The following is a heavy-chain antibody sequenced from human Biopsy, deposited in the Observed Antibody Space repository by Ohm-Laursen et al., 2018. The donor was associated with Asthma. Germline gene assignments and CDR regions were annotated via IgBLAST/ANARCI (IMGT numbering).Heavy chain of an antibody. V-gene: IGHV1-69*13. J-gene: IGHJ6*02. CDR3: ARCQVGYSSGWSLLLKKIYYSGMDV. Sequence: SVKVSCKSPGGTFSNFAISWVRQAPGQGLEWLGGIMTVFGTTNYAQKFQGRVTITADESTSTAYMEVTSLRPEDTAIYYCARCQVGYSSGWSLLLKKIYYSGMDVWGQGTAVTVSS. D-gene: IGHD6-19*01. CDR1: GGTFSNFA. CDR2: IMTVFGTT.